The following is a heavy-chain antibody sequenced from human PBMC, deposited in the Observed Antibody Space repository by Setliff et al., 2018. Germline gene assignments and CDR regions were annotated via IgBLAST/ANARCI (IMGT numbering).Heavy chain of an antibody. CDR3: ARSWRAGALNHFDY. CDR1: GYNFITLG. CDR2: ISPYSGKT. Sequence: ASVKVSCKTSGYNFITLGINWVRQAPGQGLEWVGWISPYSGKTDYAQKFQDRVTMTTDTSTTTAYMELKSLRSDDTAVYYCARSWRAGALNHFDYWGQGSRVTVSS. J-gene: IGHJ4*02. D-gene: IGHD3-3*01. V-gene: IGHV1-18*01.